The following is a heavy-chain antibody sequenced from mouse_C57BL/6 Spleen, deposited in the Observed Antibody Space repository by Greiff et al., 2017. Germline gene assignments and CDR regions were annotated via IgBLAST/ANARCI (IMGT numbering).Heavy chain of an antibody. V-gene: IGHV1-54*01. CDR1: GYAFTNYL. J-gene: IGHJ3*01. D-gene: IGHD2-5*01. Sequence: VQVVESGAELVRPGTSVKVSCKASGYAFTNYLIEWVKQRPGQGLEWIGVINPGSGGTNYNEKFKGKATLTADKSSSTAYMQLSSLTSEDSAVYFCARSSYYSNQGFAYWGQGTLVTVSA. CDR3: ARSSYYSNQGFAY. CDR2: INPGSGGT.